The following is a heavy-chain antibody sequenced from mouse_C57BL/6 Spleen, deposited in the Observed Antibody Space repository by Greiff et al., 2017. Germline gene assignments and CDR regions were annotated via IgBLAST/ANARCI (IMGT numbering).Heavy chain of an antibody. CDR3: ARSDGPNYYAMDY. J-gene: IGHJ4*01. CDR2: IDPSDSYT. V-gene: IGHV1-59*01. CDR1: GYTFTSYW. Sequence: VQLQQPGAELVRPGTSVKLSCKASGYTFTSYWMHWVKQRPGQGLEWIGVIDPSDSYTNYNQKFKGKATLTVDTSSSTAYMQLISLTSEDSAVYYCARSDGPNYYAMDYWGQGTSVTVSS.